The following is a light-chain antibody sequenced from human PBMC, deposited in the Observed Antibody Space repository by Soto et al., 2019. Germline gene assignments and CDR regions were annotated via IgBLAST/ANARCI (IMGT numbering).Light chain of an antibody. V-gene: IGKV1-5*03. J-gene: IGKJ1*01. CDR3: QQYKSESRT. CDR2: KAS. CDR1: QSISSW. Sequence: DIQMTQSPSTLSASVGDRVTITCRASQSISSWLAWYQQKPGKAPKLLIYKASSLESGVPSRFSGSGSGTEFSLTISSLQPDDFATYFCQQYKSESRTFGQGTKVE.